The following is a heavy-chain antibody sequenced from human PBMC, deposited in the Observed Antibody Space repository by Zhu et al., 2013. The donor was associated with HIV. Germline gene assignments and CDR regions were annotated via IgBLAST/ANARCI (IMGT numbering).Heavy chain of an antibody. CDR2: MNPDTGNT. J-gene: IGHJ4*02. CDR3: ARGGYYGSGSYLFDY. V-gene: IGHV1-8*01. D-gene: IGHD3-10*01. Sequence: QVQLVQSGAEVKKPGASVKVSCKASRYTFTSYDINWVRQATGQGLEWMGWMNPDTGNTDYAQKFQGRVTMTRNTSISTAYMELSSLRSEDTAIYYCARGGYYGSGSYLFDYWGQGTLVTVSS. CDR1: RYTFTSYD.